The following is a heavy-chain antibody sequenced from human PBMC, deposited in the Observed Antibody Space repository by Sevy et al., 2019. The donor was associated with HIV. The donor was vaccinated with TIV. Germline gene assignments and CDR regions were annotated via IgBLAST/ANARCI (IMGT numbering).Heavy chain of an antibody. CDR1: GGSVSGGSYY. CDR3: VRGIPDGRGTDYGMDV. Sequence: SETLSLTCSVSGGSVSGGSYYWGWIRRPPGKGLEWLGYIFDTGSTNYNPSLRSRVTISVASSTNQVSLKVTSVTAAVTAIYYCVRGIPDGRGTDYGMDVWGPGTTVTVSS. CDR2: IFDTGST. D-gene: IGHD1-26*01. J-gene: IGHJ6*02. V-gene: IGHV4-61*01.